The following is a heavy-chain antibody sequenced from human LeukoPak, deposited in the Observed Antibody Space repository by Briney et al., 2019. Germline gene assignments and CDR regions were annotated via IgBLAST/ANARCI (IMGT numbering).Heavy chain of an antibody. V-gene: IGHV3-23*01. J-gene: IGHJ4*02. CDR1: GLTFSFYA. CDR3: TKDRTRTTYYSDY. Sequence: GGSLRLSCAASGLTFSFYAMNWVRQAPGKGLEWVSAISGSGGSTYYADSVKGRFTISRDNSKNTLFLQMNSLRAEDTAIYYCTKDRTRTTYYSDYWGQGTLVTVSS. CDR2: ISGSGGST. D-gene: IGHD1-7*01.